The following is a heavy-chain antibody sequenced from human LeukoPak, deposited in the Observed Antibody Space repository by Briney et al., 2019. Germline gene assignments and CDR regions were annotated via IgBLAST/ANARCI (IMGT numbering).Heavy chain of an antibody. CDR3: ARDNYYDSSGYWNY. V-gene: IGHV3-21*01. CDR2: ISSSSSYI. CDR1: GXTXSSYS. Sequence: LRLSCAXSGXTXSSYSMNWVRQAPGKGLEWVSSISSSSSYIYYADSVKGRFTISRDNAKNSLYLQMNSLRAEDTAVYYCARDNYYDSSGYWNYWGQGTLVTVSS. D-gene: IGHD3-22*01. J-gene: IGHJ4*02.